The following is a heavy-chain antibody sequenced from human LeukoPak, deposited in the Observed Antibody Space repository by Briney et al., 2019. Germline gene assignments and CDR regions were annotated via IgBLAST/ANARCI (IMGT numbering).Heavy chain of an antibody. CDR3: ARDPLTLYNYYMDV. D-gene: IGHD3-9*01. V-gene: IGHV3-7*01. CDR2: IKQDGSEK. Sequence: GGSLRLSCAASGFTFSSYWMSWVRQVPGKGLEWVAKIKQDGSEKYYVDSVKGRFTISRDNAKNSLYLQMNSLRAEDTAVYYCARDPLTLYNYYMDVWGKGTTDTVSS. J-gene: IGHJ6*03. CDR1: GFTFSSYW.